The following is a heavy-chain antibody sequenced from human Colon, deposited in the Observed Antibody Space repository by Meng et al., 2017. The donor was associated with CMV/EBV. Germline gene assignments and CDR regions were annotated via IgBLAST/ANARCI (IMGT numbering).Heavy chain of an antibody. D-gene: IGHD3-10*01. CDR2: IYWDDDK. CDR3: AHGRGAGSFLDT. J-gene: IGHJ4*02. Sequence: QITLKESGPTLVEPXXXXTXTXTFYGFSLTTSGVGVGWIRQSPGKALEWLALIYWDDDKRYRPSLKSRLTITKDTSKNQVVLTMTNVAPVDTGTYYCAHGRGAGSFLDTWGQGTLVTVSS. CDR1: GFSLTTSGVG. V-gene: IGHV2-5*02.